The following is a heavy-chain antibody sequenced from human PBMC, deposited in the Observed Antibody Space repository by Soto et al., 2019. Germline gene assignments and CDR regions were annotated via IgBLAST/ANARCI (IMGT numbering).Heavy chain of an antibody. CDR1: GYTFTSYG. Sequence: QVQLVQSGAEVKKPGASVKVSCKASGYTFTSYGISWVRQAPGQGLEWMGWISAYNGNTNYAQKLQERVTMTTDTSTGTAYRELRSLGADDTAVYHCARVGRASGTFDYWGQGTLVTVPP. V-gene: IGHV1-18*01. CDR3: ARVGRASGTFDY. CDR2: ISAYNGNT. D-gene: IGHD6-19*01. J-gene: IGHJ4*02.